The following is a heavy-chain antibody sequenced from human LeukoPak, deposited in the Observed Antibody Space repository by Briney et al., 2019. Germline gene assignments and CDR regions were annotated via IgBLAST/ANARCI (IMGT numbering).Heavy chain of an antibody. CDR3: ARDRVGSGWPRPFYFEF. D-gene: IGHD6-19*01. Sequence: ASVKVSCKPSGYTFTGYYLHWVRQAPGQVFEWLGWTNTNTGATVYAQNFQGRVTMSRDTSISTAYMGLSSLRSDDTAVYYCARDRVGSGWPRPFYFEFWGQGTLVTVSS. V-gene: IGHV1-2*02. CDR2: TNTNTGAT. CDR1: GYTFTGYY. J-gene: IGHJ4*02.